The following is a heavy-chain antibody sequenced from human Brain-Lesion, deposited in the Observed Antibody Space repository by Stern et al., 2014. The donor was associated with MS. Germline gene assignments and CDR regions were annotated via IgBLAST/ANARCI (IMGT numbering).Heavy chain of an antibody. CDR1: GGPTSSRDFY. CDR2: IYYRGNS. J-gene: IGHJ6*02. Sequence: QVQLVESGPGLVKPSQTLSLTCTVSGGPTSSRDFYWTWIRQPPGRGLEGIGSIYYRGNSFYNPSPKSPLTIPLDTSKNQVSLRLNSVTATDTAVYYCARGPLEGIDMKTCFYAMDVWGQGTTVTVSS. V-gene: IGHV4-30-4*01. CDR3: ARGPLEGIDMKTCFYAMDV. D-gene: IGHD1-1*01.